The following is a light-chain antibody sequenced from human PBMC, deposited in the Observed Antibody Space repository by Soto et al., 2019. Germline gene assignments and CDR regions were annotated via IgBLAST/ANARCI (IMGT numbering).Light chain of an antibody. V-gene: IGLV2-23*01. CDR3: CLYVGATTYV. CDR2: AGH. J-gene: IGLJ1*01. Sequence: QSAPAQPASVSGSPGQSITISCTGARGYVGSYSLVSWYQQQPGKAPEAVIYAGHKRPSGVPDRFSGSTSVNTASLTISGLQTDDEADYYCCLYVGATTYVFGTGTKVTVL. CDR1: RGYVGSYSL.